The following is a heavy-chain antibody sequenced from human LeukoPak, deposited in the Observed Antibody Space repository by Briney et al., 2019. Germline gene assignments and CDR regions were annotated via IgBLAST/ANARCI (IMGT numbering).Heavy chain of an antibody. CDR3: ARVVGGSFYYYYYMDV. D-gene: IGHD6-25*01. J-gene: IGHJ6*03. Sequence: ASVKVSCKASGYTFTSYDINWVRQATGQGLEWMGWMNPNSGNTGYAQKFQGRVTMTRNTSISTAYMELSSLRSEDTAVYYCARVVGGSFYYYYYMDVWGKGTTVTVSS. CDR1: GYTFTSYD. V-gene: IGHV1-8*01. CDR2: MNPNSGNT.